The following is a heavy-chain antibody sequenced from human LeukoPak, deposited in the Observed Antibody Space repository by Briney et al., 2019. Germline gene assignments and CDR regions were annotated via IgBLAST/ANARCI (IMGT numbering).Heavy chain of an antibody. CDR3: VSGTGY. J-gene: IGHJ4*02. V-gene: IGHV3-64D*06. CDR2: ISSNGDNT. CDR1: GFTFSTYV. D-gene: IGHD3/OR15-3a*01. Sequence: GGSLRLSRSLSGFTFSTYVMQWVSQAPGKGREYVSAISSNGDNTYYADSVKGRFTMPRDSSKNTLYLQKSSLRADDTAGYYCVSGTGYWGQGTLVTVSS.